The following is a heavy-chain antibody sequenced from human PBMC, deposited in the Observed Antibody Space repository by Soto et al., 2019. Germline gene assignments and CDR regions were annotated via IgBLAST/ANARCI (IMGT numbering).Heavy chain of an antibody. J-gene: IGHJ4*02. CDR1: GFTFSSYA. D-gene: IGHD3-3*01. V-gene: IGHV3-23*01. CDR2: ISGSGGST. Sequence: GGSLRLSCAASGFTFSSYAMSWVRQAPGKGLEWVSAISGSGGSTYYADSVKGRFTISRDNSKNTLYLQMNSLRAEDTAVYYCAKSSEDFRITIFGVAITSAAYFDYWGQGTLVTVSS. CDR3: AKSSEDFRITIFGVAITSAAYFDY.